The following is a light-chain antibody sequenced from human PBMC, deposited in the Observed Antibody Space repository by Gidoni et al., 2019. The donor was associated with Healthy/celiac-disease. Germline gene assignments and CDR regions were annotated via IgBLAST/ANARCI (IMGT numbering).Light chain of an antibody. Sequence: EIVMTQSPATLSVSPGERATLSCRASQSVSSNLAWYQQKPDQEPRLLIYGASTRATGIPARFSGSGSGTEFTLTISSLQSEDFAVYYCQQYNNWPRTFGQGTKVEIK. V-gene: IGKV3-15*01. CDR1: QSVSSN. J-gene: IGKJ1*01. CDR3: QQYNNWPRT. CDR2: GAS.